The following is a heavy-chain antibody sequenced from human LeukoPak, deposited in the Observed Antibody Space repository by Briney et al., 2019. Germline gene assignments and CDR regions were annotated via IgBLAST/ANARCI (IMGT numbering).Heavy chain of an antibody. J-gene: IGHJ4*02. CDR3: ARHASVSGNWPRPLDY. V-gene: IGHV4-39*01. CDR1: GGSISSSSYY. D-gene: IGHD3-3*01. CDR2: IYYSGST. Sequence: SETLSLTCTVSGGSISSSSYYWGWFRQPPGKGLEWIANIYYSGSTYYSPSLRSRVTISVDTSKNQFSLKLTSVTAADTAVYYCARHASVSGNWPRPLDYWGQGSLVTVSS.